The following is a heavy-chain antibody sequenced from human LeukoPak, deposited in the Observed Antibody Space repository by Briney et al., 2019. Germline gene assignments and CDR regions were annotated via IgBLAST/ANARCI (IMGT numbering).Heavy chain of an antibody. CDR1: GGSISSYY. V-gene: IGHV4-59*08. Sequence: PSGTLSLTCTVSGGSISSYYWSWIRQSPGKGLEWIGYIYYSGSTIYNPSLKSRVIISVDTSQNQFSLNLTSVTAADTAVYYCARYGSATIARFDYWGQGTLVTVSS. CDR3: ARYGSATIARFDY. CDR2: IYYSGST. J-gene: IGHJ4*02. D-gene: IGHD5-24*01.